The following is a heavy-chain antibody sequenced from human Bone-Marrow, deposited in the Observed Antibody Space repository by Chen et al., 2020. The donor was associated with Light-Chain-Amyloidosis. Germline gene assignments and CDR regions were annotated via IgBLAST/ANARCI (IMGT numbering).Heavy chain of an antibody. J-gene: IGHJ4*02. Sequence: QLQLQESGPGLVKPSETLSLTCTVSGGSISSSSYYWGWIRQPPGKGLEWIGSIYYSGSTYYNPSLKSRVTISVDTSKNQFSLKLSSVTAADTAVYYCARQSLVAAAPLDYWGQGTLVTVSS. CDR1: GGSISSSSYY. CDR3: ARQSLVAAAPLDY. CDR2: IYYSGST. D-gene: IGHD6-13*01. V-gene: IGHV4-39*01.